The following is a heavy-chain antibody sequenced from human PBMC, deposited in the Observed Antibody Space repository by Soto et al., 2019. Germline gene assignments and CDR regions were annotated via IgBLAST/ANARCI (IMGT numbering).Heavy chain of an antibody. CDR1: GGSISSGGYY. D-gene: IGHD1-7*01. J-gene: IGHJ4*02. Sequence: PSETLSLTCTVSGGSISSGGYYWSWIRQHPGKGLEWIGYIYYSGSTYYNPSLKSRVTISVDTSKNQFSLKLSSVTAADTAVYYCARKSPNWNYDYWGQGTLVTVSS. CDR2: IYYSGST. V-gene: IGHV4-31*03. CDR3: ARKSPNWNYDY.